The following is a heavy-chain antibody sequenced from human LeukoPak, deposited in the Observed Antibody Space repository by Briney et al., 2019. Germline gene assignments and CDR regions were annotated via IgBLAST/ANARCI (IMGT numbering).Heavy chain of an antibody. CDR1: GFTVRSNY. V-gene: IGHV3-66*02. Sequence: PGGSLRLSCAASGFTVRSNYMNWVRQAPGKGLEWVSVIYSGGSTYYADSVKGRFTISRDNSKNTLYLQMNSLRAEDTAVYYCVDSSGYYYSNAFDIWGQGTMVTVSS. CDR2: IYSGGST. J-gene: IGHJ3*02. D-gene: IGHD3-22*01. CDR3: VDSSGYYYSNAFDI.